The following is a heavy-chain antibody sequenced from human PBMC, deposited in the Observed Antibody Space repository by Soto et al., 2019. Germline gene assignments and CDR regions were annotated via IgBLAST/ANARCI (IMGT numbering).Heavy chain of an antibody. V-gene: IGHV1-3*01. Sequence: SVKVSCQASGYTFTSYTMNWVLQAPGQRLEWMGWINPDNGNTKSSQKFQDRVIITRDTSASTAYMDLSSLRSEDTAVYYCARGIATGQLDPWGQGTLVTVSS. CDR1: GYTFTSYT. CDR3: ARGIATGQLDP. CDR2: INPDNGNT. D-gene: IGHD2-15*01. J-gene: IGHJ5*02.